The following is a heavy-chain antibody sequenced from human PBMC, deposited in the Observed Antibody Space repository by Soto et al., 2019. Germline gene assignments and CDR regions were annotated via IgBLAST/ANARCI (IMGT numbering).Heavy chain of an antibody. D-gene: IGHD3-9*01. V-gene: IGHV3-21*01. CDR2: ISSSSSYI. CDR3: ARGRPTRYLDYYYYYGMDV. Sequence: GKGLEWVSSISSSSSYIYYADSVKGRFTISRDNAKNSLYLQMNSLRAEDTAVYYCARGRPTRYLDYYYYYGMDVSGQGTTVSVPS. J-gene: IGHJ6*02.